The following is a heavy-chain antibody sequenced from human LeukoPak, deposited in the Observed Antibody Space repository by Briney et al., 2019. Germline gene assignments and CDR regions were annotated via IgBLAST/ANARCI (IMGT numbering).Heavy chain of an antibody. J-gene: IGHJ4*02. Sequence: GGSLRLSCAASGFTFSSYGMHWVRQAPGKGLEWVAVISYDGSNKYYVDSVKGRFTISRDNSKNTLYLQMNSLRAEDTAVYYCAKGRIQLWSHFDYWGQGTLVTVSS. V-gene: IGHV3-30*18. CDR2: ISYDGSNK. CDR1: GFTFSSYG. D-gene: IGHD5-18*01. CDR3: AKGRIQLWSHFDY.